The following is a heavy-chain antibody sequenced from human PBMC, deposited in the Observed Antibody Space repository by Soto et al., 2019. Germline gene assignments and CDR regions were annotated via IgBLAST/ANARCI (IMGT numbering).Heavy chain of an antibody. V-gene: IGHV3-64*01. CDR1: GFTFSSYA. D-gene: IGHD1-1*01. CDR2: ISSNGGST. Sequence: GXPLRLSCEASGFTFSSYAMHWVRQAPGKGLEYVSAISSNGGSTYYANSVKGRFTISRDNSKNTLYLQMGSLRAEDMAVYYCARGTSGTFDYWGQGTLVTVSS. CDR3: ARGTSGTFDY. J-gene: IGHJ4*02.